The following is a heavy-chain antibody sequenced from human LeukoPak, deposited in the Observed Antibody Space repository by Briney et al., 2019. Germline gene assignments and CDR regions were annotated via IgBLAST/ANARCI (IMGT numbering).Heavy chain of an antibody. CDR2: IDPYTGNT. CDR1: GYTFVGYY. V-gene: IGHV1-2*02. CDR3: AREYSASEH. Sequence: PLASVKVSCKASGYTFVGYYLHWVRQAPGQGLEWMAWIDPYTGNTHYAQKFQGRITVTRDTSISTTYMELSWLTSDDTALYYCAREYSASEHWGLGTLVTVSS. D-gene: IGHD5-12*01. J-gene: IGHJ1*01.